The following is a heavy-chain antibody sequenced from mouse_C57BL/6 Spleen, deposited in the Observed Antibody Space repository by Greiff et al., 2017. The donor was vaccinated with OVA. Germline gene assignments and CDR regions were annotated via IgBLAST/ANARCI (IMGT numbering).Heavy chain of an antibody. D-gene: IGHD1-1*01. Sequence: QVQLQQPGAELVKPGASVKVSCKASGYTFTSYWMHWVKQRPGQGLEWIGRIHPSDRDTNYNQKFKGKATLTVDKSSSTAYMQLSSLTSEDSAVYFCARGGITTVVAPFDYWGQGTTLTVSS. CDR1: GYTFTSYW. CDR3: ARGGITTVVAPFDY. CDR2: IHPSDRDT. J-gene: IGHJ2*01. V-gene: IGHV1-74*01.